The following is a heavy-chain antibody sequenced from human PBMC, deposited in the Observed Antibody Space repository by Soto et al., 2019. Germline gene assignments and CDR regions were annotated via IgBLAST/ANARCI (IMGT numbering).Heavy chain of an antibody. CDR1: GGSISSSSYY. CDR3: ATPDILTGYSAFEI. CDR2: IYYSGST. Sequence: SETLSLTCTVSGGSISSSSYYWGWIRQPPGKGLEWIGSIYYSGSTYYNPSLKSRVTISVDTSKNQFSLKLSSVTAADTAVYYCATPDILTGYSAFEIWGQGTMVTVS. D-gene: IGHD3-9*01. V-gene: IGHV4-39*01. J-gene: IGHJ3*02.